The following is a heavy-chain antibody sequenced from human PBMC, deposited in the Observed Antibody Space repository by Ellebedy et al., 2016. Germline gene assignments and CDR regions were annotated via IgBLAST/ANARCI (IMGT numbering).Heavy chain of an antibody. Sequence: ASVKVSCKASGYTFTSYDINWVRQATGQGLEWMGWMNPNSGNTGYAQKFQGRVTMTRNTSIRTAYMELSSLRSEDTAVYYRARVVAVAGPNWFDPWGQGTLVTVSS. D-gene: IGHD6-19*01. CDR1: GYTFTSYD. CDR2: MNPNSGNT. CDR3: ARVVAVAGPNWFDP. V-gene: IGHV1-8*01. J-gene: IGHJ5*02.